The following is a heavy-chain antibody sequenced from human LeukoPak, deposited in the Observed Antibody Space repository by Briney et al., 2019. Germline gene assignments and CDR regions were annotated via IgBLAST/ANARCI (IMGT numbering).Heavy chain of an antibody. V-gene: IGHV4-31*03. CDR1: GGSISSGGYY. D-gene: IGHD2-2*01. CDR2: IYYSGST. Sequence: SETLSLTCTVSGGSISSGGYYWRWIRQHPGKGLEWIGYIYYSGSTYYNPSLKSRVTISVDTSKNQFSLKLSSVTAADTAVYYCARAGIVVVPAAMGWFDPWGQGTLVTVSS. J-gene: IGHJ5*02. CDR3: ARAGIVVVPAAMGWFDP.